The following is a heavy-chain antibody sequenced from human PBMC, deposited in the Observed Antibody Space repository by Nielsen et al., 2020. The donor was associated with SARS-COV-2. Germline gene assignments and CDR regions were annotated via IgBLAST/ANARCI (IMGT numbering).Heavy chain of an antibody. CDR1: GGSISSYY. J-gene: IGHJ6*02. D-gene: IGHD6-13*01. Sequence: SETLSLTCTVSGGSISSYYWSWIRQPPGKGLEWIGYIYYSGSTNYNPSLKSRVTISVDTSKNQFSLKLSSVTAADTAVYYCARDFGYSTFYGMDVWGQGTTVTVSS. V-gene: IGHV4-59*01. CDR2: IYYSGST. CDR3: ARDFGYSTFYGMDV.